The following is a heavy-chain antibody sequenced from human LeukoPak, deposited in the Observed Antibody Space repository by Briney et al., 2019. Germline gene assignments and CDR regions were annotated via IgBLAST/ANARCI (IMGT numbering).Heavy chain of an antibody. D-gene: IGHD3-22*01. CDR3: ARSERHYYDRSGFYSHNFDY. CDR2: MVYGGST. V-gene: IGHV4-59*01. J-gene: IGHJ4*02. CDR1: TGVSRSYF. Sequence: SETLSLTCTVFTGVSRSYFWNWIRQSPGKGLEWIGNMVYGGSTNYNPSLQSRLTMTMDTSRNQFSLKLSSVTAADTAVYYCARSERHYYDRSGFYSHNFDYWGQGLRVTVSS.